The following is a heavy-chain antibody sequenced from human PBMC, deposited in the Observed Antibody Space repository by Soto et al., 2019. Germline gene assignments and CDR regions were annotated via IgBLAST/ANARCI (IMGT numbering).Heavy chain of an antibody. V-gene: IGHV3-64D*06. D-gene: IGHD4-17*01. Sequence: GSLRLSCSSSGFTFSMFSMHWVRQAPGKGLEYVSGISSNGDSTYYADSVKGRFTISRDNSKNTLYLQMSSLRAVDTAVYYCVHPRSTVQIPPTWGQGTLVTVS. CDR2: ISSNGDST. J-gene: IGHJ5*02. CDR1: GFTFSMFS. CDR3: VHPRSTVQIPPT.